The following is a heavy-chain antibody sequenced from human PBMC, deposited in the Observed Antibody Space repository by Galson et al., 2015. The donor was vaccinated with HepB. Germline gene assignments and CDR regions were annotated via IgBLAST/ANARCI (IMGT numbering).Heavy chain of an antibody. J-gene: IGHJ4*02. V-gene: IGHV1-18*01. Sequence: SVKVSCKASGFIFTTYGFRWVRQAPGQGLEWMGWISADNGSTNYAQKIKGRVTMTTDTSTCTAYMELRGLRSDDTAVYYCARGDSWSSTSSDYWGQGSLFSASS. CDR2: ISADNGST. D-gene: IGHD1-26*01. CDR3: ARGDSWSSTSSDY. CDR1: GFIFTTYG.